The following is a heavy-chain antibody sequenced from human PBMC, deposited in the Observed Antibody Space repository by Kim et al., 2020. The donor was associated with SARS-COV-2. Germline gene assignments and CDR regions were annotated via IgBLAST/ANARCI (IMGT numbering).Heavy chain of an antibody. CDR2: IYYSGST. CDR3: ARDSVVALQEDSEISYFDY. D-gene: IGHD2-15*01. Sequence: SETLSLTCTVSGGSISSSSYYWGWIRQPPGKGLEWIGSIYYSGSTYYNPSLKSRVTISVDTSKNQFSLKLSSVTAADTAVYYCARDSVVALQEDSEISYFDYWGQGTLVTVSS. V-gene: IGHV4-39*07. J-gene: IGHJ4*02. CDR1: GGSISSSSYY.